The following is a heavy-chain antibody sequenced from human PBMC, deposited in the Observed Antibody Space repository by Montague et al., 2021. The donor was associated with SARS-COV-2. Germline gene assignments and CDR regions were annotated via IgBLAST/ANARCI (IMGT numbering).Heavy chain of an antibody. CDR1: GFTFSSYA. J-gene: IGHJ3*02. D-gene: IGHD6-13*01. Sequence: SLRLSCAASGFTFSSYAMSWVRQAPGKGLEWVSTISISDGNTYYXDSVKGRFTISRDKSKNMLYLQMNSLRAEDTAVYYCAKDRQLVGDDAFDIWGQGTMATVSS. V-gene: IGHV3-23*01. CDR3: AKDRQLVGDDAFDI. CDR2: ISISDGNT.